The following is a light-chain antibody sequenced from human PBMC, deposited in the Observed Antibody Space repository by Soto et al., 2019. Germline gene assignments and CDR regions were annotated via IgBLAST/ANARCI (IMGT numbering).Light chain of an antibody. CDR1: RSISSNY. J-gene: IGKJ1*01. CDR2: GAS. CDR3: QQYGSSRWT. V-gene: IGKV3-20*01. Sequence: ENVLTQSPGTLSLSPGERATLSCRASRSISSNYLAWYQQKPGQAPRLLVYGASSRATGIPDRFSGSGSGTDFTLTISRLEPEDFAVYYCQQYGSSRWTFGQGTKVEIK.